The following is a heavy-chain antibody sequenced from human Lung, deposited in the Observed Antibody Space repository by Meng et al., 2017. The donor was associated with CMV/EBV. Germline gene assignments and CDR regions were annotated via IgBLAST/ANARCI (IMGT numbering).Heavy chain of an antibody. CDR3: ARHRDSSVHYFGWFDP. Sequence: SXTVSGGPISSSDYYWGWIRQPPGKGLEWIGTIFYRGNTYYNPSLKSRVTISVDTSKNQFSLKLSSVTAADTAVYYCARHRDSSVHYFGWFDPWGQGTXVTVSS. CDR1: GGPISSSDYY. D-gene: IGHD3-22*01. J-gene: IGHJ5*02. V-gene: IGHV4-39*01. CDR2: IFYRGNT.